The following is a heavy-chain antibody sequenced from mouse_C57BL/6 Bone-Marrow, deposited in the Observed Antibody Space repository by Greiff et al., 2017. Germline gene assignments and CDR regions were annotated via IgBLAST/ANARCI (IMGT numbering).Heavy chain of an antibody. V-gene: IGHV5-6*01. Sequence: EVQVVESGGDLVKPGGSLKLSCAASGFTFSSYGMSWVRQTPDQRLEWVATISSGGSYTYYPDSVKGRFTISRDNAKNTLYLQMSSLKSEDTAMYYCARQGYDYLDYWGQGTTLTVSS. CDR1: GFTFSSYG. CDR2: ISSGGSYT. CDR3: ARQGYDYLDY. D-gene: IGHD2-3*01. J-gene: IGHJ2*01.